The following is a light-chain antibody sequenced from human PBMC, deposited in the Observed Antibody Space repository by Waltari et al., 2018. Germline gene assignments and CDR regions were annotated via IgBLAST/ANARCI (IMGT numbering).Light chain of an antibody. CDR2: EVS. CDR1: SSDVGGYNY. CDR3: SSYTSSSPWV. J-gene: IGLJ3*02. V-gene: IGLV2-14*01. Sequence: QSALTQPASVSGSPGQSITISCTGTSSDVGGYNYVSWYQQHPGKAPKLMIYEVSNRPSGVSNRFSGSKSGTTASLTISGLQAEYEADYYCSSYTSSSPWVFGGGTKLTVL.